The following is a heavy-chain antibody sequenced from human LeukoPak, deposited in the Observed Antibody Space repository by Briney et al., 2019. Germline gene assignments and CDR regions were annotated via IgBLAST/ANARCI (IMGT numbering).Heavy chain of an antibody. CDR3: ARFSSSWFDP. Sequence: RASVKVACKASGYTFTSYDINWVRQATGQGLEWMGWMNPNSGNTGYAQKFQGRVTMTRDTSTSTVYMELSSLRSEDTAVYYCARFSSSWFDPWGQGTLVTVSS. J-gene: IGHJ5*02. D-gene: IGHD2-2*01. CDR2: MNPNSGNT. V-gene: IGHV1-8*01. CDR1: GYTFTSYD.